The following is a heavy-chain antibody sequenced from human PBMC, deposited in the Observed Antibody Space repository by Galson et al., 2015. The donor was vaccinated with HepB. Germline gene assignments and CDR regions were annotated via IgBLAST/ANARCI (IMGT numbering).Heavy chain of an antibody. D-gene: IGHD3-22*01. V-gene: IGHV3-21*01. Sequence: SLRLSCAASGFTLGSYSMNWVRQAPGKGLEWVSSISANSHYIYYADSLKGRFTISRDNAKDSLYLQMNSLRAEDTAVYYCTRGNYYDSSGYYYPSDYWGQGTLVTVSS. J-gene: IGHJ4*02. CDR2: ISANSHYI. CDR3: TRGNYYDSSGYYYPSDY. CDR1: GFTLGSYS.